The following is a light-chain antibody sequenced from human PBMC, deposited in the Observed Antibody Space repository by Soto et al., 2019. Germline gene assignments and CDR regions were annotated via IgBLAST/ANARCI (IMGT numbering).Light chain of an antibody. Sequence: IQLTQSPSSLSASVGDRVTITCRASQGISSYLAWYQQKPGKAPKLLIYAASTLQSGVPSRFSGSGSGTDFTLTIRSLQSEDFATYYCQQLNSHPRTFGQGTKVEIK. CDR2: AAS. V-gene: IGKV1-9*01. CDR3: QQLNSHPRT. J-gene: IGKJ1*01. CDR1: QGISSY.